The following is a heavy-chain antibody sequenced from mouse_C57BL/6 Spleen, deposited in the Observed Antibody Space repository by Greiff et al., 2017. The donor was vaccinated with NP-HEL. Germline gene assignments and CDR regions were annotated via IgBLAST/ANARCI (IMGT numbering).Heavy chain of an antibody. CDR2: INYDGSST. CDR1: GFTFSDYY. D-gene: IGHD2-4*01. J-gene: IGHJ4*01. Sequence: EVQLVESEGGLVQPGSSMKLSCTASGFTFSDYYMAWVRQVPEKGLEWVANINYDGSSTYYLDSLKSRFIISRDNAKNILYLQMSSLKSEDTATYYCARGRIYYDYEGGAMDYWGQGTSVTVSS. V-gene: IGHV5-16*01. CDR3: ARGRIYYDYEGGAMDY.